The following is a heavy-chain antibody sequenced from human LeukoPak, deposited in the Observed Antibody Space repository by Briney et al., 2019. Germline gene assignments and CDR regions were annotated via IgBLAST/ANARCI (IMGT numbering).Heavy chain of an antibody. J-gene: IGHJ5*02. Sequence: SQTLSLTCAISGDSVSSTTASWNWIRQSPSKGLEWLGRTYYRSAWHSDYTPSLKGRISIKPATFKNQFSLQLDFVTPDDTGVYYCGRSGYSAEWFDPWGQGTLVTVSS. CDR2: TYYRSAWHS. CDR1: GDSVSSTTAS. V-gene: IGHV6-1*01. D-gene: IGHD3-3*01. CDR3: GRSGYSAEWFDP.